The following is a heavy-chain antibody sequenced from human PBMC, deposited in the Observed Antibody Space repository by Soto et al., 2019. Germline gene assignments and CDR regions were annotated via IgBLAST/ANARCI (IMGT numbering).Heavy chain of an antibody. D-gene: IGHD4-17*01. V-gene: IGHV4-59*11. Sequence: PSETLSLTCTVAGRSISSHYWSWIRQPPGKGLEWIGYIYYSGSTNYNPSFKRRVTISVDTSKNQFSLNLSSVTAADTAVNYCPRSKGAMTTVTTIDYWGQGTLVTVSS. J-gene: IGHJ4*02. CDR2: IYYSGST. CDR1: GRSISSHY. CDR3: PRSKGAMTTVTTIDY.